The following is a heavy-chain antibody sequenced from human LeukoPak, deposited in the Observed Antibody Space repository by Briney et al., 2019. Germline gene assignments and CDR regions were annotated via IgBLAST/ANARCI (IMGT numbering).Heavy chain of an antibody. J-gene: IGHJ6*03. Sequence: SETLSLTCTVSGGSISSYYWSWIRQPPGKGLECIGYISYSGSTNYNPSLKSRVTISVDTSKNQFSLKLTSVTAADTAVYYCARRSAYYYYMDVWGKGTTVTVSS. CDR2: ISYSGST. V-gene: IGHV4-59*01. CDR1: GGSISSYY. CDR3: ARRSAYYYYMDV.